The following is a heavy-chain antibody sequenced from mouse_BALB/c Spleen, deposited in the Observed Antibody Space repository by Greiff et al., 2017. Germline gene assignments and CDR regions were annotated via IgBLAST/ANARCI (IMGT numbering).Heavy chain of an antibody. Sequence: QVHVKQPGAELVMPGASVKMSCKASGYTFTDYWMHWVKQRPGQGLEWIGAIDTSDSYTSYNQKFKGKATLTVDESSSTAYMQLSSLTSEDSAVYYCARGFYYRYRYAMDYWGQGTSVTVSS. CDR1: GYTFTDYW. J-gene: IGHJ4*01. V-gene: IGHV1-69*01. D-gene: IGHD2-14*01. CDR3: ARGFYYRYRYAMDY. CDR2: IDTSDSYT.